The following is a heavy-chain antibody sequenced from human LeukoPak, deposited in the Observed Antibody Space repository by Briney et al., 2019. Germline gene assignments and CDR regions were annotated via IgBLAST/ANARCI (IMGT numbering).Heavy chain of an antibody. CDR2: ISGSGDRT. CDR3: ARDPAVASRATFYY. V-gene: IGHV3-23*01. CDR1: GFTFSSYA. Sequence: GGSLRLSCAASGFTFSSYAMNWVRQAPGKGLEWVSSISGSGDRTYYADSVKGRLTISRDNPENILYLQMDSLRAEDTAVYYCARDPAVASRATFYYWGQGTLVTVSS. D-gene: IGHD6-13*01. J-gene: IGHJ4*02.